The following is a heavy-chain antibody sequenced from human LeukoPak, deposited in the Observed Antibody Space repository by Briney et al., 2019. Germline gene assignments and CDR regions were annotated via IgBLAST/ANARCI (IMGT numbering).Heavy chain of an antibody. CDR1: GFTFSSYW. J-gene: IGHJ4*02. CDR3: AGYTYYYDSSGYYLPTLGDY. CDR2: IKQDGSEK. Sequence: GGSLRLSCAASGFTFSSYWMSWVRQAPGKGLEWVANIKQDGSEKYYVDSVKGRFTISRDNAKNSLYLQMNSLRAEDTAVYYCAGYTYYYDSSGYYLPTLGDYWGQGTLVTVSS. D-gene: IGHD3-22*01. V-gene: IGHV3-7*01.